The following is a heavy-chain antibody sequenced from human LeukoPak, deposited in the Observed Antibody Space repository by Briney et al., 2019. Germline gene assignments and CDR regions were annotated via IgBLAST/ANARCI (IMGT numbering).Heavy chain of an antibody. Sequence: GGSLRLSCAASGFTFSSYAMSWVRQAPGKGLEWVSAISGSGGSTYYADSVKGRFTISRDNSKNTLYLQMNSLRAEDTAVYYCASTYCSSTSCYTPYDYWGQGTLVTVSS. D-gene: IGHD2-2*02. V-gene: IGHV3-23*01. CDR1: GFTFSSYA. J-gene: IGHJ4*02. CDR2: ISGSGGST. CDR3: ASTYCSSTSCYTPYDY.